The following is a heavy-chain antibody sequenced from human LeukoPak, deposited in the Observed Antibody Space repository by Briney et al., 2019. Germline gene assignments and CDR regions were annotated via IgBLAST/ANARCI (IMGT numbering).Heavy chain of an antibody. CDR3: ARVVLRFLEWSEKNWFDP. J-gene: IGHJ5*02. CDR2: IRYDGSNK. V-gene: IGHV3-30*02. D-gene: IGHD3-3*01. CDR1: GFTFSSYG. Sequence: GGSLRLSCAASGFTFSSYGMHWVRQAPGKGLEWVAFIRYDGSNKYYADSVKGRFTISRDNSKNTLYLQMNSLRAEDTAVYYCARVVLRFLEWSEKNWFDPWGQGTLVTVSS.